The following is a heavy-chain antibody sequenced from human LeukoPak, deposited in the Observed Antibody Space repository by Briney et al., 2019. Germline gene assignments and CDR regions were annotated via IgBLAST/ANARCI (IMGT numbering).Heavy chain of an antibody. CDR3: ARLNDYSKANYYYYYMDV. V-gene: IGHV1-69*01. CDR2: IIPIFGTA. Sequence: GSSVKVSCKASGGTFSGYAISWVRQAPGQGLEWMGGIIPIFGTANYAQKFQGRVTITADESTSTAYMELSSLRSEDTAVYYCARLNDYSKANYYYYYMDVWGKGTTVTVSS. D-gene: IGHD4-11*01. J-gene: IGHJ6*03. CDR1: GGTFSGYA.